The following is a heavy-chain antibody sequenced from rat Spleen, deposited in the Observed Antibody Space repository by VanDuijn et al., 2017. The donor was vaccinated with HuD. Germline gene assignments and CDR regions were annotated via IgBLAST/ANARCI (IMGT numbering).Heavy chain of an antibody. J-gene: IGHJ3*01. V-gene: IGHV5-19*01. CDR2: ISPSGGST. Sequence: EVQLVESGGGLVQPGRSLKLSCAASGFTFSNFGIHWIRQAAAKGLEWVASISPSGGSTFYRGSVKGRFTISRDNAKSTLFLQMDSLRSEDTATYYCVTDNYVSPFTYWGQGTLVTVSS. CDR1: GFTFSNFG. CDR3: VTDNYVSPFTY. D-gene: IGHD1-11*01.